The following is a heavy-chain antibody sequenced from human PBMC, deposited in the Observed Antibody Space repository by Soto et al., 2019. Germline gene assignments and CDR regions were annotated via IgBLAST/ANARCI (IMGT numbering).Heavy chain of an antibody. V-gene: IGHV3-11*06. CDR2: ISSSSSYT. J-gene: IGHJ4*02. Sequence: GALRLSCAASGFTFSDYYMSWIRQAPGKGLEWVSYISSSSSYTNYADSVKGRFTISRDNAKNSLYLQMNSLRAEDTAVYYCARWHYGGNSGDHWGQGTLVTVSS. D-gene: IGHD4-17*01. CDR3: ARWHYGGNSGDH. CDR1: GFTFSDYY.